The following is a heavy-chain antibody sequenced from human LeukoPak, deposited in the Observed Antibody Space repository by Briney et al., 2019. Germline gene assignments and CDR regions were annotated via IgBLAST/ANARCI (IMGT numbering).Heavy chain of an antibody. CDR3: VYSFPESGSVGTLHY. V-gene: IGHV2-5*02. Sequence: SGPTLVKPTETLTLTCTFSGFSLSTSGVGVGWIRQPPGKALEWLALIYWDDDKRYSPSLKSRLTINKDTSKNQVVLTMTNMDPVDTATYYCVYSFPESGSVGTLHYWGQGTLVTVSS. J-gene: IGHJ4*02. CDR1: GFSLSTSGVG. CDR2: IYWDDDK. D-gene: IGHD5/OR15-5a*01.